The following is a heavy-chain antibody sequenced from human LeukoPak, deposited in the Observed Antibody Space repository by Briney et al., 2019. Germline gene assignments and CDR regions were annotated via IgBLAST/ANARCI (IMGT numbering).Heavy chain of an antibody. Sequence: GRSLGLSCAASGFTFDDYAMHWVRQAPGKGLEWVSGISWNSGSIGYADSVKGRFTISRDNAKNSLYLQMNSLRAEDMALYYCARRSGNGWYYFDSWGQGTLVTVSS. CDR2: ISWNSGSI. J-gene: IGHJ4*02. V-gene: IGHV3-9*03. CDR1: GFTFDDYA. D-gene: IGHD6-19*01. CDR3: ARRSGNGWYYFDS.